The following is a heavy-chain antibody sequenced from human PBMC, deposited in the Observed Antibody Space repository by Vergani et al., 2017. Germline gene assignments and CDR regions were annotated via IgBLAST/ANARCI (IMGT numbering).Heavy chain of an antibody. CDR2: IKQDGSEK. CDR3: ARVVKWELRAFDI. J-gene: IGHJ3*02. D-gene: IGHD1-26*01. Sequence: EVQLVESGGGLVQPGGSLRLSCAASGFTFSSYWMSWVRQAPGKGLEWVANIKQDGSEKYYVDSVKGRLTISRDNAKNSLYLQMNSLRAEDTAVYYCARVVKWELRAFDIWGQGTMVTVSS. CDR1: GFTFSSYW. V-gene: IGHV3-7*01.